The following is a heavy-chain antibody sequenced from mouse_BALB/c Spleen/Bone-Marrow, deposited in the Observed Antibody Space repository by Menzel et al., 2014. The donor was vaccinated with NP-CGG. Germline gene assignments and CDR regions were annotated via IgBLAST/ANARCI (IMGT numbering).Heavy chain of an antibody. J-gene: IGHJ2*01. Sequence: QVQLKESGAELVKPGASVKLSCKASGYTFTSYWTHWVKQRPGQGLEWIGEINPSNGRTNYNEKFKSKATLTVDKSSSTAYMQLSSLTSEDSAVYYCARWYEGYWGQGTTLTVSS. CDR2: INPSNGRT. CDR1: GYTFTSYW. V-gene: IGHV1S81*02. CDR3: ARWYEGY. D-gene: IGHD2-14*01.